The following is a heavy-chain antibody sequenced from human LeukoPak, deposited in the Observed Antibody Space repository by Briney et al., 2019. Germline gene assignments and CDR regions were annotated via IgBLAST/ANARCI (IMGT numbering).Heavy chain of an antibody. V-gene: IGHV3-48*04. CDR1: GFTFSSYS. CDR2: ISSSSSTI. Sequence: GGSLRLSCAASGFTFSSYSMNWVRQAPGKGLEWVSYISSSSSTIYYADSVKGRFTISRDNAKNSLYLQMNSLRAEDTAVYYCARSDFDGKFDYWGQGTLVTVSS. CDR3: ARSDFDGKFDY. D-gene: IGHD3-9*01. J-gene: IGHJ4*02.